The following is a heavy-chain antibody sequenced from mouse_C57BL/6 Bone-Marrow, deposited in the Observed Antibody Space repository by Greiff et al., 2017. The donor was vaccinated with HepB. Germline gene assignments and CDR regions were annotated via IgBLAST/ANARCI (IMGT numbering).Heavy chain of an antibody. CDR3: AKGDSSGYSRFAY. CDR1: GYTFTSYW. CDR2: IYPSDSET. V-gene: IGHV1-61*01. D-gene: IGHD3-2*02. J-gene: IGHJ3*01. Sequence: QVHVKQPGAELVRPGSSVKLSCKASGYTFTSYWMDWVKQRPGQGLEWIGNIYPSDSETHYNQKFKDKATLTVDKSSSTAYMQLSSLTSEDSAVYYCAKGDSSGYSRFAYWGQGTLVTVSA.